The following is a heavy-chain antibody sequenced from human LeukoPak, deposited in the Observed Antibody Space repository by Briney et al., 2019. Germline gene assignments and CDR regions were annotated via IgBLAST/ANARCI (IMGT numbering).Heavy chain of an antibody. CDR2: MSHDGSNE. CDR3: AKGGATAWFDP. CDR1: GFDFSSYV. Sequence: GRSLRLSCAASGFDFSSYVMHWVRQAPGKGLEWVAVMSHDGSNEYYADSVKGRFTISRDNSKNTLSLQMNSLRAEDTAVYYCAKGGATAWFDPWGQGTLVTVSS. D-gene: IGHD4/OR15-4a*01. J-gene: IGHJ5*02. V-gene: IGHV3-30*04.